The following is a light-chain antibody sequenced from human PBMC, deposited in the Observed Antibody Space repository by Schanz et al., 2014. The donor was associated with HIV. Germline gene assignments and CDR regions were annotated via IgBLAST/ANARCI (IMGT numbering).Light chain of an antibody. Sequence: FMLTQPHSVSESPGKTVTISCTRSSGSFATYFVQWYHQRPGSAPSVVIYKNNQRHSGVPDRFSGSIDSSSNSASLTISGLETEDEADYYCQSYDIANPGVFGGGTKLTVL. J-gene: IGLJ3*02. V-gene: IGLV6-57*04. CDR2: KNN. CDR3: QSYDIANPGV. CDR1: SGSFATYF.